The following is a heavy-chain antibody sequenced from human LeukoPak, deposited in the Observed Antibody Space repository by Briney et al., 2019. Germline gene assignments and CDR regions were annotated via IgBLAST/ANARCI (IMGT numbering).Heavy chain of an antibody. CDR3: AKDDQWSLDY. CDR1: GFAFSDNG. V-gene: IGHV3-30*02. CDR2: IRKDGSDE. Sequence: GGSLRLSCAASGFAFSDNGIHWVRQAPGKGLEWVTYIRKDGSDEGYADSVKGRFTISRDNSKNKVFLQMNSLRPEDTALYYCAKDDQWSLDYWGQGALVIVSS. J-gene: IGHJ4*02. D-gene: IGHD2-15*01.